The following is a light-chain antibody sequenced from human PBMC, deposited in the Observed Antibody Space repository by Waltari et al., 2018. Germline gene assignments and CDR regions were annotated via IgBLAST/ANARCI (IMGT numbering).Light chain of an antibody. J-gene: IGKJ2*01. CDR3: QHRHNWPPTFT. CDR2: DAA. V-gene: IGKV3-11*01. CDR1: QSVRNY. Sequence: EIVLTQSPATLSLSPGDRATLACRASQSVRNYLAWYRQKPGQAPRLLIYDAAERAPGIPARFSGSGSGTDFTLTVSSLEPDDFAVYYCQHRHNWPPTFTFGQGTQLEVK.